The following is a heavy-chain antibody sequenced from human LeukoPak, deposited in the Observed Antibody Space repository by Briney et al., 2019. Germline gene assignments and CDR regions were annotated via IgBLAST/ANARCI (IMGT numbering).Heavy chain of an antibody. CDR3: AKDRDYDDYAFGT. D-gene: IGHD4-17*01. Sequence: GGSLRLSCATSGFNFASYAMSWARQAPAKGLEWVSAISGGSSGTYYADSVKGRFTISRDSSKNTLYLQMNNLRAEDTAVYYCAKDRDYDDYAFGTWGQGILVTVSS. V-gene: IGHV3-23*01. J-gene: IGHJ5*02. CDR2: ISGGSSGT. CDR1: GFNFASYA.